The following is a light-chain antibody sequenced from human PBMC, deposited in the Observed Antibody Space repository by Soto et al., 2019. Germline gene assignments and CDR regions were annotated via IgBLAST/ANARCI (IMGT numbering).Light chain of an antibody. CDR3: HQYYTPHIT. CDR1: QSLLYRSTNNNY. CDR2: WAS. Sequence: DIVLTQFPDSLTLSLGETATIKCKSSQSLLYRSTNNNYLAWYQQKPGQSPKVIMYWASTRASGVPDRFSGSGSGTDFTLTIRNLQPEDVAVYYCHQYYTPHITFGGGTKV. V-gene: IGKV4-1*01. J-gene: IGKJ4*01.